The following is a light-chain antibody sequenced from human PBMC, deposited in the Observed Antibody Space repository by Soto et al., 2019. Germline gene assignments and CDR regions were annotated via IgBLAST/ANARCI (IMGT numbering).Light chain of an antibody. CDR3: QQYNNWPPT. CDR2: DVS. J-gene: IGKJ5*01. CDR1: QSARSS. V-gene: IGKV3-15*01. Sequence: EVVRPQSPATLSVSPGDRATLSCRASQSARSSLGWYQQKPGQPPRLLIHDVSIRATGIPARFNGSGSGTEFTLTISSLQSEDFAVYYCQQYNNWPPTFGQGTRLEIK.